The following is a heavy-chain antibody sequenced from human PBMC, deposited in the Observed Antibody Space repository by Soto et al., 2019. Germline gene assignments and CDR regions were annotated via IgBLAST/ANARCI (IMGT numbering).Heavy chain of an antibody. D-gene: IGHD6-19*01. CDR1: GYIFTTYY. Sequence: QVQLVQSGAEVKKPGASVKVSCKASGYIFTTYYFHWVRQAPGQGLEWLGVIDPTSGSTTYAQEFRGRVTLTRDTSTSTVYLQLTSLTSEETAVYFCARWHSSGYIDYWGQGTLVTVSP. V-gene: IGHV1-46*01. CDR2: IDPTSGST. CDR3: ARWHSSGYIDY. J-gene: IGHJ4*02.